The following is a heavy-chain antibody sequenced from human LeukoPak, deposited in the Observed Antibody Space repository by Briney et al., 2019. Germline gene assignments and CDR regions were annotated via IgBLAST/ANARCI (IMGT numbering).Heavy chain of an antibody. CDR2: VYWDDDK. J-gene: IGHJ4*02. V-gene: IGHV2-5*02. Sequence: SGPTLVNPTQTLTLTCTFSGFSLSTTGVGVGWIRLPPGKAPEWLALVYWDDDKRYSPSLKSRLAITRATSKNQVVLTMTNMDPVDTATYYCAHRPPLGPIDYFDYWGQGTLVTVSS. D-gene: IGHD7-27*01. CDR1: GFSLSTTGVG. CDR3: AHRPPLGPIDYFDY.